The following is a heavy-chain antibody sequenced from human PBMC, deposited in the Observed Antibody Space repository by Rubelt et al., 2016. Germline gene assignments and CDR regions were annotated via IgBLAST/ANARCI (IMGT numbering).Heavy chain of an antibody. D-gene: IGHD5-18*01. CDR2: IVYSGDSQ. V-gene: IGHV3-21*04. J-gene: IGHJ4*02. CDR3: ARDFEAAMGDY. Sequence: ATGKGLEWVSTIVYSGDSQYYADSVKGRLTITRDNTSNSLILQMNSLRAEDTAVYYCARDFEAAMGDYWGQGTLVTVSS.